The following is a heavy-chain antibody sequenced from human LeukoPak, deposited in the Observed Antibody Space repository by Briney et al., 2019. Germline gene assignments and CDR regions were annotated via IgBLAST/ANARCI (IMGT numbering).Heavy chain of an antibody. CDR3: ARDSVDIVVVPAAINWFDP. V-gene: IGHV1-69*01. J-gene: IGHJ5*02. D-gene: IGHD2-2*01. CDR1: GGTFSSYA. Sequence: GSSVEVSCKASGGTFSSYAISWVRQAPGQGLEWMGGIIPIFGTANYAQKFQGRVTITADESTSTAYMELSSLRSEDTAVYYCARDSVDIVVVPAAINWFDPWGQGTLVTVSS. CDR2: IIPIFGTA.